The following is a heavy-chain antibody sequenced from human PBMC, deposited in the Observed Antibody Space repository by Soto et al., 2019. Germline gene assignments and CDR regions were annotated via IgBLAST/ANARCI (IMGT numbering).Heavy chain of an antibody. Sequence: QVQLVQSGAEVKKPGASVKVSCKASGYTFSTSGITWVRQAPGQGLEWMGRISGYNGKTIYAQKFQGRVTMTTETSTTTVYMELRSLRSDDTALYYCAKTPHYDNSGYYSWFDLWDQGTLVTVSS. D-gene: IGHD3-22*01. CDR3: AKTPHYDNSGYYSWFDL. V-gene: IGHV1-18*01. CDR2: ISGYNGKT. J-gene: IGHJ5*02. CDR1: GYTFSTSG.